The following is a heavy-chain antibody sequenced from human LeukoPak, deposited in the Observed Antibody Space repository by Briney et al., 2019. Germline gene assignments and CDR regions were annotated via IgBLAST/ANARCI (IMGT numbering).Heavy chain of an antibody. CDR2: ISGSGGRT. CDR3: AKGSREWELLDAFDI. CDR1: GFTFSSYG. J-gene: IGHJ3*02. V-gene: IGHV3-23*01. Sequence: GGSLRLSCAASGFTFSSYGMSWVRQPPGKGLEWVSGISGSGGRTDYADSVKGRFIISRDNAKNTLFLQMNSLRAEDTAVYYCAKGSREWELLDAFDIWGQGTMVTVSS. D-gene: IGHD1-26*01.